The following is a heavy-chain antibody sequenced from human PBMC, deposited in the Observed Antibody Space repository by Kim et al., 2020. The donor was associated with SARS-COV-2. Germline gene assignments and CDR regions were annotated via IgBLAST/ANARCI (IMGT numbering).Heavy chain of an antibody. CDR1: GFTFSNSG. V-gene: IGHV3-33*05. Sequence: GGSLRLSCAASGFTFSNSGMHWVRQAPGKGLEWVAVISYDGSNKYYADAVQGRFTISRDNSKNTVDLQMNSLSAKDTAVYDCAKAGVRLAYYFDFWGQGTLVTVSS. J-gene: IGHJ4*02. CDR3: AKAGVRLAYYFDF. D-gene: IGHD3-10*01. CDR2: ISYDGSNK.